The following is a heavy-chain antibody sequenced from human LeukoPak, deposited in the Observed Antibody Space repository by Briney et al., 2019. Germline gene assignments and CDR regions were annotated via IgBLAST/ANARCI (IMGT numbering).Heavy chain of an antibody. J-gene: IGHJ4*02. CDR2: ISGSGGST. Sequence: GGSLRLSCAASGFTFSSYAMSWVRQAPGKGLEWVSAISGSGGSTYYADSVKGRFTISRDNSKNTLYLQKNSLRAEDTAVYYCANTYYYDSSGYQEGFDYWGQGTLVTVSS. V-gene: IGHV3-23*01. CDR3: ANTYYYDSSGYQEGFDY. D-gene: IGHD3-22*01. CDR1: GFTFSSYA.